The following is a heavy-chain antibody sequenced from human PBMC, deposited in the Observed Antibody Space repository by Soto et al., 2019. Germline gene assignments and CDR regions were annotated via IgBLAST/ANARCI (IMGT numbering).Heavy chain of an antibody. D-gene: IGHD6-13*01. V-gene: IGHV4-4*02. J-gene: IGHJ1*01. CDR3: AGGGSSSWLRLFHH. CDR1: GVSISTANW. CDR2: IYESGST. Sequence: SETLSLTCAVSGVSISTANWWRWVREPPGKGLEWIGEIYESGSTNYNPSLKSRVAISLDKSKNQFSLTLSSVTAADTAVYYFAGGGSSSWLRLFHHGGQGTLVTVST.